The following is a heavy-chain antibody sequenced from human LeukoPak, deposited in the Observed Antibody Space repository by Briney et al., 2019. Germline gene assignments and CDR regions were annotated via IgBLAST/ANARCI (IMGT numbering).Heavy chain of an antibody. D-gene: IGHD1-26*01. V-gene: IGHV3-7*04. CDR2: IKQDGSEK. Sequence: PGGSLRLSCVASGFTFRSYWMSWVRQAPGKGLEWVANIKQDGSEKYYVDSVKGRFTFSRDNAKNSLNLQMNRLRAEDTAVYYCARDFPHFKSGNWEEKVGYFDYWGQGTLVTVSS. CDR3: ARDFPHFKSGNWEEKVGYFDY. CDR1: GFTFRSYW. J-gene: IGHJ4*02.